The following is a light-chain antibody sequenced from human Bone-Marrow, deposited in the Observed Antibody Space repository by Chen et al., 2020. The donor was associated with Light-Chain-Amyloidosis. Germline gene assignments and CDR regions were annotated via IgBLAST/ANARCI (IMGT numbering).Light chain of an antibody. CDR2: RDT. J-gene: IGLJ2*01. Sequence: SYELTQPPSVSVSPGQTARITCSGEDLPTKYAYWYQQKPGQAPVLVIHRDTERPLGISERFSGSSSGTTATVTISGVQAEDEADYHCQSADSSGTYEVIFGGGTKLTVL. CDR1: DLPTKY. V-gene: IGLV3-25*03. CDR3: QSADSSGTYEVI.